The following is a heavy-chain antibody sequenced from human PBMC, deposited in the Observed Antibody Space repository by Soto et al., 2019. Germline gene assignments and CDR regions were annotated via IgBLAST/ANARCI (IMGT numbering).Heavy chain of an antibody. Sequence: GGSLRLSCAASGFTFDDYAMHCVRQAPGKGLEWVSGISWNSGSIGYADSVKGRFTISRDNAKNSLYPQMNSLRAEDTALYYCSKETIGAARFTFDL. J-gene: IGHJ3*01. CDR1: GFTFDDYA. D-gene: IGHD3-3*01. CDR2: ISWNSGSI. V-gene: IGHV3-9*01. CDR3: SKETIGAARFTFDL.